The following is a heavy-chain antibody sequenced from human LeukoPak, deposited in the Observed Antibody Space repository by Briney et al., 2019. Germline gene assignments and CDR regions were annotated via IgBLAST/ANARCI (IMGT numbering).Heavy chain of an antibody. J-gene: IGHJ4*02. CDR2: IKSKTDGGTT. V-gene: IGHV3-15*01. Sequence: GGSLRLSCAASGFTFSKAWMSWVRQAPGKGLEWVGRIKSKTDGGTTDYAAPVKGRFTISRDDSKNTLYLQMNSLKTEDTAVYYCTRGVVPAAKSDYWGQGTLVTVSS. D-gene: IGHD2-2*01. CDR1: GFTFSKAW. CDR3: TRGVVPAAKSDY.